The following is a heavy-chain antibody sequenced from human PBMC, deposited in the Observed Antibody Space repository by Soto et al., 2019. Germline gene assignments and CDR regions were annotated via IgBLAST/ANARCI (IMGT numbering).Heavy chain of an antibody. CDR2: LYTDNTA. V-gene: IGHV3-66*01. Sequence: EVQLVESGGDLVQPGGSLRLSCAVSGFSVSGVYMTWVRQVPGKGLEWISLLYTDNTAYYADSVKGRFTISKDSSKDNRFLQMNGLRAEDTAVYYCARVDTLYAEVDHWGQGTLVTVSS. J-gene: IGHJ4*02. CDR3: ARVDTLYAEVDH. CDR1: GFSVSGVY. D-gene: IGHD3-16*01.